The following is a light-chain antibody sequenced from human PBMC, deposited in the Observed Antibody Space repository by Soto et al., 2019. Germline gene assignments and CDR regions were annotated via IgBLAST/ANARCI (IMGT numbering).Light chain of an antibody. J-gene: IGKJ5*01. V-gene: IGKV1-9*01. Sequence: IQLTQSPSSLSASVGDRVTITCRASQGISSYLAWYQQQPGKAPKLLIYAASTLQSGVPSRFSGSGSGTDFTLTISSLQPEDFATYYCQQLNSYSITFGQGTRLEIK. CDR1: QGISSY. CDR2: AAS. CDR3: QQLNSYSIT.